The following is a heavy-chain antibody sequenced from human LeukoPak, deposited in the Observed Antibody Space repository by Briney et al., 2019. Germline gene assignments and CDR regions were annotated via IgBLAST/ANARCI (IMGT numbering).Heavy chain of an antibody. CDR1: GGSIRGYY. D-gene: IGHD4-17*01. CDR2: VDYSAST. V-gene: IGHV4-59*01. Sequence: SETLSLTCTVSGGSIRGYYWTWIRQSPGKGLEWIGFVDYSASTNYSPSLNSRVSISVATSKNQFSLKLGSVTAADTAIYYCARGLMTTVPRFDFWGQGALVTVSS. CDR3: ARGLMTTVPRFDF. J-gene: IGHJ4*02.